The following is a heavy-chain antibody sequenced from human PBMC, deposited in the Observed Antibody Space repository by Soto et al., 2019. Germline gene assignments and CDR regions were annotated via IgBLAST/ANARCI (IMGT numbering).Heavy chain of an antibody. CDR2: ISWDGGGT. V-gene: IGHV3-43D*04. J-gene: IGHJ6*02. CDR3: AKEAARIYLYYAMDV. CDR1: GFTFHDYA. D-gene: IGHD6-13*01. Sequence: EVQLVESGGLVVQPGGSLRLSCAASGFTFHDYAMHWVRQAPGKGLEWVSLISWDGGGTYYADSVKGRFTISRDNSKNSLYLQMDYLRVEDTALYYCAKEAARIYLYYAMDVWGQGTTVTVSS.